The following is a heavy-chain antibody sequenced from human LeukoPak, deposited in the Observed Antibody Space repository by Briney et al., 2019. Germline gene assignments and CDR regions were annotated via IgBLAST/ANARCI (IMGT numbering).Heavy chain of an antibody. V-gene: IGHV3-9*03. CDR1: GFTFDDYA. CDR2: ISWNSGSI. Sequence: GGSLRLSCAASGFTFDDYAMHWVRQAPGKGLEWVSGISWNSGSIGYADSVKGRFTISRDNAKNSLYLQMNSLRAEDMALYYCAKDRGYSSGWFIDYWGQGTLATVSS. J-gene: IGHJ4*02. CDR3: AKDRGYSSGWFIDY. D-gene: IGHD6-19*01.